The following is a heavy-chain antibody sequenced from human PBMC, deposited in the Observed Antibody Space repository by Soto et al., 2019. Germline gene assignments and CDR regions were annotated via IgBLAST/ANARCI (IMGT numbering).Heavy chain of an antibody. Sequence: EVQLVESGGGLVQPGGSLRLSSAASGFTFSSYWMSWVRQAPGKGLEWVANIKQDGSEKYYVDSVKGRFTISRDNAKNSLYLQMNSLRAEDTAVYYCARAVYGDYSEYFQHWGQGTLVTVSS. J-gene: IGHJ1*01. D-gene: IGHD4-17*01. V-gene: IGHV3-7*01. CDR1: GFTFSSYW. CDR2: IKQDGSEK. CDR3: ARAVYGDYSEYFQH.